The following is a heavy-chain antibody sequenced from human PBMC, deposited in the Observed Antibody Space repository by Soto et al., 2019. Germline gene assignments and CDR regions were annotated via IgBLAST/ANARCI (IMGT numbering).Heavy chain of an antibody. CDR3: AKDGYCSGGSCPPLCYYYSMDV. V-gene: IGHV3-9*01. J-gene: IGHJ6*02. CDR1: GFTFDDYA. Sequence: EVQLVESGGGLVQPGRSLRLSCAASGFTFDDYAMHWVRQAPGKGLEWVSGIRWNSASIGYADSVKGRFTISRDNAKNSLYMQRNSLRAEDTTLYYCAKDGYCSGGSCPPLCYYYSMDVWGQGTTVTVSS. CDR2: IRWNSASI. D-gene: IGHD2-15*01.